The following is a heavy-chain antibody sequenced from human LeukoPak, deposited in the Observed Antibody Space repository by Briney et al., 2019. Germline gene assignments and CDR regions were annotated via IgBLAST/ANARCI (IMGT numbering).Heavy chain of an antibody. CDR1: GFTFSSYS. V-gene: IGHV3-21*01. CDR3: ARDYYGSGSYSPLDY. CDR2: ISSSSSYI. J-gene: IGHJ4*02. D-gene: IGHD3-10*01. Sequence: GGSLRLSCAASGFTFSSYSMNWVRQAPGKGLEWVSSISSSSSYIYYADSVKGRFTISRDNAKNSLYLQMNSLRAEDTAVYYCARDYYGSGSYSPLDYWGQGTLVTVSS.